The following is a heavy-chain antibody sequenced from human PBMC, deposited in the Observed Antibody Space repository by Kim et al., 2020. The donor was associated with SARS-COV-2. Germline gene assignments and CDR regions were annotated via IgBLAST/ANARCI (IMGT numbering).Heavy chain of an antibody. CDR3: ARLGSAGTLDY. Sequence: NDYAVSVKRRITINPATSKNQFSLQLNSVTPADTAVYYCARLGSAGTLDYWGQGTLVTVSS. V-gene: IGHV6-1*01. J-gene: IGHJ4*02. CDR2: N. D-gene: IGHD1-7*01.